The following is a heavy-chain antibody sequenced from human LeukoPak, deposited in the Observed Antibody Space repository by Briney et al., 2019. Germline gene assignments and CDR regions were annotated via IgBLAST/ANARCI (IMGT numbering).Heavy chain of an antibody. CDR3: ARHQDGYGDIFDF. Sequence: SETLSLTCAVSGGSISNSSLSCIRQPPGKRLEWIGYIHSSGRTKYDPSLESRVTISIDTSMNHFSLKVSSVTAPDTAVYYCARHQDGYGDIFDFWGQEILVTVSS. V-gene: IGHV4-59*08. CDR1: GGSISNSS. CDR2: IHSSGRT. D-gene: IGHD4-17*01. J-gene: IGHJ4*02.